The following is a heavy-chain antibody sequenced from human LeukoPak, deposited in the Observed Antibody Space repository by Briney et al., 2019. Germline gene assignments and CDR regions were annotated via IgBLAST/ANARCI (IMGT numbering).Heavy chain of an antibody. D-gene: IGHD3-10*01. J-gene: IGHJ4*02. Sequence: SSQTLSLTCTVSGGSIINNGYYWSWIRQHPGKGLEWIGYIYHSGTTSYDPSLKSRIIISIDTSKSQFSLKVTSVTAADTAVYFCARYYYGSGSRRQEFDHWGQGILVAVSS. CDR3: ARYYYGSGSRRQEFDH. V-gene: IGHV4-31*03. CDR1: GGSIINNGYY. CDR2: IYHSGTT.